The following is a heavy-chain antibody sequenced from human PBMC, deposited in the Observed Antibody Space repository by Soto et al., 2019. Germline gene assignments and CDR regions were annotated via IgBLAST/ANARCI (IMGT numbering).Heavy chain of an antibody. CDR2: ISAYNGNT. V-gene: IGHV1-18*01. CDR1: GYTFTSYG. D-gene: IGHD3-10*01. J-gene: IGHJ6*02. Sequence: GASVKVSCTASGYTFTSYGISWVRQAPGQGLEWMGWISAYNGNTNYAQKLQGRVTMTTDTSTSTAHMELRSLRSDDTAVYYCARGSPWFGELLYGSYYYGMDVWGQGTTVTVSS. CDR3: ARGSPWFGELLYGSYYYGMDV.